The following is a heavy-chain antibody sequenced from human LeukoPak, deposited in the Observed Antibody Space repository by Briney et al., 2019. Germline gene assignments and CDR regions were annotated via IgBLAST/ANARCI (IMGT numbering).Heavy chain of an antibody. D-gene: IGHD3-10*01. Sequence: PSQTLSLTCTVSGGSISSGDYYWSWIRQPPGKGLEWIGYIYYSGSTYYNPSLKSRVTISVDTSKNQFSLKLSSVTAADTAVYYCARDSWLRYYGSGSYSKPRLWGYFDYWGQGTLVTVSS. J-gene: IGHJ4*02. CDR3: ARDSWLRYYGSGSYSKPRLWGYFDY. CDR1: GGSISSGDYY. CDR2: IYYSGST. V-gene: IGHV4-30-4*08.